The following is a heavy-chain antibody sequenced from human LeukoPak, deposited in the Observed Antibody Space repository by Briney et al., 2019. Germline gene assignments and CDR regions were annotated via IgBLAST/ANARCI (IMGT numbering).Heavy chain of an antibody. CDR3: ARGSSAAAESYFDS. D-gene: IGHD6-25*01. Sequence: GGSLRLSCVASGFTLSQYWMTWFRQAPGKGLEWLANIKQGGNEIHYVDSLKGRFTISRDNAKNSLYLQMNSLRAEDTAIYYCARGSSAAAESYFDSWGQGTLVTVSS. V-gene: IGHV3-7*01. J-gene: IGHJ4*02. CDR2: IKQGGNEI. CDR1: GFTLSQYW.